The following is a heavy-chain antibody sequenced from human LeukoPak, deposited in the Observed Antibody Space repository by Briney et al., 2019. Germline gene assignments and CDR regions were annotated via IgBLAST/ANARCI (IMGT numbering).Heavy chain of an antibody. CDR3: VIPSGSYVSAHGY. Sequence: GGSRRLSCPAARFTFSSYAMSWVRQAPGKGLEWVSAISGSGASTYYADSVKGPFTISRHNTKNTLYLQMNRLRAEDTAVYYCVIPSGSYVSAHGYWGQGTLVTVSS. V-gene: IGHV3-23*01. D-gene: IGHD1-26*01. CDR1: RFTFSSYA. CDR2: ISGSGAST. J-gene: IGHJ4*02.